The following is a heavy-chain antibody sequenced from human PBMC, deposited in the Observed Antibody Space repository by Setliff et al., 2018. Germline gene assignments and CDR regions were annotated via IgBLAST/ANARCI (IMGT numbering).Heavy chain of an antibody. CDR3: ARMTGSQYIDV. CDR1: GDSISSRPFY. Sequence: PSETLSLTCTVSGDSISSRPFYWGWFRQPAGKELEWIGQIYTSWSTIYNPSLKSRVTILLDTSKNQFSLTLTSVTAADTAVYYCARMTGSQYIDVWGKGTTVTVSS. V-gene: IGHV4-61*09. J-gene: IGHJ6*03. CDR2: IYTSWST.